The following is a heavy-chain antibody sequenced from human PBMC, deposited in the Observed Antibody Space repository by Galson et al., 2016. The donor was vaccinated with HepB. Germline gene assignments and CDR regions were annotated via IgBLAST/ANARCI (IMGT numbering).Heavy chain of an antibody. J-gene: IGHJ5*02. V-gene: IGHV4-39*01. CDR3: ARCWGVMVPAATTYNWFDP. Sequence: SETLSLTCTVSGASISNSNYHWAWIRQSPGKGLEWIGSVSYNGKTYYNTSLKNRVTISGDISLTLSSVTAADTAVYYCARCWGVMVPAATTYNWFDPWGQGTLVTVSS. D-gene: IGHD2-2*01. CDR2: VSYNGKT. CDR1: GASISNSNYH.